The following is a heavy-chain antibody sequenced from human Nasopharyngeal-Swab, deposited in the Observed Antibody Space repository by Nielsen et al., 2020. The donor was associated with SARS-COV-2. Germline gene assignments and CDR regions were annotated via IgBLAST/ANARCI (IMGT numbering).Heavy chain of an antibody. J-gene: IGHJ6*02. V-gene: IGHV1-18*01. Sequence: WGRQAPVQGLEWMGWISAYNGNTNYAQKLQGRVTMTTDTSTSTAYMELRSLRSDDTAVYYCARDHSEVFVDTAYYYYGMDVWGQGTTVTVSS. CDR3: ARDHSEVFVDTAYYYYGMDV. D-gene: IGHD5-18*01. CDR2: ISAYNGNT.